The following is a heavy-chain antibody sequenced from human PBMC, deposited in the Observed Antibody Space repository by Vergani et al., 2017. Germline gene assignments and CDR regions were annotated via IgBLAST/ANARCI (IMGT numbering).Heavy chain of an antibody. CDR2: ITWDGGTV. V-gene: IGHV3-43D*03. J-gene: IGHJ4*02. Sequence: EVQLVESGGGLVQPGGSLRLSCAASGFTFDDFAMHWVRQVPGKRLEWVSLITWDGGTVYYADSVKGRFVISRDNNKNSLFLQMNDLKPEDSALYYCAKDKTGSNWHYFDSWGQGTLVTVTS. D-gene: IGHD4-11*01. CDR1: GFTFDDFA. CDR3: AKDKTGSNWHYFDS.